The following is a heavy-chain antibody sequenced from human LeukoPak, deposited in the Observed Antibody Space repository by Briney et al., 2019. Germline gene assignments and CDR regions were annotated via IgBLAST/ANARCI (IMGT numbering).Heavy chain of an antibody. CDR3: ARDRGRVAGEYFDY. J-gene: IGHJ4*02. CDR1: GFTFSDVY. CDR2: VTSSGSST. Sequence: GGSLRLSCAASGFTFSDVYMSWIRQAPGKGLEWVSYVTSSGSSTKYADSVKGRFTISRDNAKNSLYLQMNSLRVEDTAVYYCARDRGRVAGEYFDYWGQGTLVTVSS. V-gene: IGHV3-11*06. D-gene: IGHD6-19*01.